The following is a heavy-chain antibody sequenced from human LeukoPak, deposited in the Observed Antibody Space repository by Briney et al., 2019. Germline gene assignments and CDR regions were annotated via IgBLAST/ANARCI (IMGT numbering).Heavy chain of an antibody. CDR1: GFTFSIYS. CDR2: ITGTSTYI. CDR3: ARVGIVGATTGFDY. D-gene: IGHD1-26*01. Sequence: GGSLRLSCAASGFTFSIYSMNWVRQAPGKGLEWVSSITGTSTYIYYADSVKGRFTISRDNAKNSLYLQMNSLRAEDTAVYYCARVGIVGATTGFDYWGQGTLLTVSS. V-gene: IGHV3-21*01. J-gene: IGHJ4*02.